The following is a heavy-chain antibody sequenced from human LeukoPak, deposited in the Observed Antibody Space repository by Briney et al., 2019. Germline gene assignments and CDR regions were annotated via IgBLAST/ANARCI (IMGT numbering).Heavy chain of an antibody. J-gene: IGHJ4*02. D-gene: IGHD6-19*01. Sequence: GESLKISCKGSGYTFISYGITWVRQMPGEGLEWMGVIYPRASDARYSPSFKGQATFSVDKSISTAYLQWSSLKASDTAMYYCARQGYSSGSADYWGQGSLVTVSS. V-gene: IGHV5-51*01. CDR1: GYTFISYG. CDR3: ARQGYSSGSADY. CDR2: IYPRASDA.